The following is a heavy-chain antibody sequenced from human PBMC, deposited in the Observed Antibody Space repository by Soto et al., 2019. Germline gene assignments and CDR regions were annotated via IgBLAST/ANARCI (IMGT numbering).Heavy chain of an antibody. V-gene: IGHV1-69*02. CDR2: IIPILGIA. Sequence: QVQLVQSGAAVKKPGSSVKVSCKASGGTFGSYTISWVRQAPGQGLEWMGRIIPILGIANYAQKFQGRVTITADKSTSTAYMELSSLRSEDTAVYYCARLRDSDGMDVWGQGTTVTVSS. CDR3: ARLRDSDGMDV. D-gene: IGHD1-26*01. CDR1: GGTFGSYT. J-gene: IGHJ6*02.